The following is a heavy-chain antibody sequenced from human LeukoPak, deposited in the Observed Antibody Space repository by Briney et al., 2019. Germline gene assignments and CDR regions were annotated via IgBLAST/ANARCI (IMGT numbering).Heavy chain of an antibody. CDR1: GGSFSGYY. CDR3: ARLRGVGTWYFDL. J-gene: IGHJ2*01. D-gene: IGHD1-26*01. Sequence: PSETLSLTCAVYGGSFSGYYWSWLRHPPGKRLEWIGYISYSGHTNYSPSLKSRVTISVDTSKNQFSLKLSSVTAADTAVYSCARLRGVGTWYFDLWGRGTLVTVSS. V-gene: IGHV4-59*08. CDR2: ISYSGHT.